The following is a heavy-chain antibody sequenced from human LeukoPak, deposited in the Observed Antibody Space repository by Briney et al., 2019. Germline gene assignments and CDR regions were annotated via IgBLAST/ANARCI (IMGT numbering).Heavy chain of an antibody. J-gene: IGHJ4*02. CDR3: ARGNPRYFDY. Sequence: PSQTLSLTCAISRDSVSSNSATWNWIRQATWRGLEWLGRTYYRSKWYNDSAVSVKSRIIINADTSKNQFSLQLNSVTPEDTAVYYCARGNPRYFDYWGQGTLVTVSS. CDR2: TYYRSKWYN. V-gene: IGHV6-1*01. CDR1: RDSVSSNSAT.